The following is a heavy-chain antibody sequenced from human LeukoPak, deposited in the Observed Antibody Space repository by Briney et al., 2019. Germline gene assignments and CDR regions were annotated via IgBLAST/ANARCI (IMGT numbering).Heavy chain of an antibody. Sequence: PGGSLRLSCAVSGFSVSSFGMSWARQAPGKGLEWVSAISVNGETTWYADSVKGRFIISRDNSKNTLYLQLSSLRAEDTAVYYCAQGYSSGWYPYWGQGSLVSVSS. CDR3: AQGYSSGWYPY. CDR2: ISVNGETT. J-gene: IGHJ4*02. CDR1: GFSVSSFG. V-gene: IGHV3-23*01. D-gene: IGHD6-19*01.